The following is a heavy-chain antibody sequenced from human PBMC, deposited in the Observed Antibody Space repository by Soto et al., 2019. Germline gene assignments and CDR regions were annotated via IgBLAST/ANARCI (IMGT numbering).Heavy chain of an antibody. CDR1: GFTFSSYA. V-gene: IGHV3-23*01. Sequence: PGGSLRLSCAASGFTFSSYAMTWVRQAPGKGLEWVSGISNSGGNTYYADSVKGRFTISRDNSKNTLYLQMNSLRAEDTALYYCAKTKDAATKKKIDYWGQGTLVTVSS. D-gene: IGHD5-18*01. CDR3: AKTKDAATKKKIDY. J-gene: IGHJ4*02. CDR2: ISNSGGNT.